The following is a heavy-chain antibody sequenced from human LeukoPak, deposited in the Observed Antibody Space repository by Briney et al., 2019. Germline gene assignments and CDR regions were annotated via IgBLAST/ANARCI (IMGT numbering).Heavy chain of an antibody. CDR1: KFTFSHYG. Sequence: GGSLRLSCAASKFTFSHYGMHWVRQAPGKGLEWVAVIWNDGSNQYYADSVKGRFTVSRDNSQKTLYLQMNSLRPEDTAAYYCAKDAQRGFDYSNSLANWGQGTLVTVSS. D-gene: IGHD4-11*01. V-gene: IGHV3-33*06. CDR2: IWNDGSNQ. J-gene: IGHJ4*02. CDR3: AKDAQRGFDYSNSLAN.